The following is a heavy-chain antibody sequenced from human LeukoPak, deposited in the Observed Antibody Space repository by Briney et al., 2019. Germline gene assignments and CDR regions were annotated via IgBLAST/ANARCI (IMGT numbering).Heavy chain of an antibody. CDR1: GFTFSDYY. CDR3: ASLASKARLVDY. V-gene: IGHV3-11*01. CDR2: VSSSGSTT. D-gene: IGHD6-6*01. Sequence: PGGSLRLSCAASGFTFSDYYMSWIRQAPGKGLEWVSCVSSSGSTTYYADSVKGRFTISRDNSKNTLYLQVNSLRAEDTAVYYCASLASKARLVDYWGQGTLVTVSP. J-gene: IGHJ4*02.